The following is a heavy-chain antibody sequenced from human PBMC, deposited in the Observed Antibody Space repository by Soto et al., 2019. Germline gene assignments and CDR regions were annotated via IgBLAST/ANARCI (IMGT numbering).Heavy chain of an antibody. CDR2: IKQDGREK. CDR3: ARAGYCSGGSCFSNYYDYRDV. J-gene: IGHJ6*03. V-gene: IGHV3-7*01. CDR1: GFTFSSYW. D-gene: IGHD2-15*01. Sequence: GGSLRLSCAASGFTFSSYWMSWVRQAPGKGLEWVANIKQDGREKYYVDSVKGRFTISRDNAKNSLYLQLNSLRAEDTAVYYCARAGYCSGGSCFSNYYDYRDVWGKGTAVTVSS.